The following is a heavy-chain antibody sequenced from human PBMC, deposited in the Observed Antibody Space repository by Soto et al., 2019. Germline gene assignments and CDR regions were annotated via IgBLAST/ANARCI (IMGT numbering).Heavy chain of an antibody. CDR2: IYYSGST. CDR1: GGSISSYY. V-gene: IGHV4-59*08. Sequence: SETLSLTCTVSGGSISSYYWSWIRQPPGKGLEWIGYIYYSGSTNYNPSLKSRVTISVDTSKNQFSLKLSSVTAADTAVYYCARQPYYYYYGMDAWGQGTTVTVSS. J-gene: IGHJ6*02. CDR3: ARQPYYYYYGMDA.